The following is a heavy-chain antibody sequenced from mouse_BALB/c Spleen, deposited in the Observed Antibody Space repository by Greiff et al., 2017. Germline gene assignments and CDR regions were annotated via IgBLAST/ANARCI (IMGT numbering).Heavy chain of an antibody. CDR3: ARRFAITTVVATKYVDY. CDR2: INPSTGYT. J-gene: IGHJ2*01. Sequence: LQESGAELAKPGASVKMSCKASGYTFTSYWMHWVKQRPGQGLEWIGYINPSTGYTEYNQKFKDKATLTADKSSSTAYMQLSSLTSEDSAVYYCARRFAITTVVATKYVDYWGQGTTLTVSS. V-gene: IGHV1-7*01. D-gene: IGHD1-1*01. CDR1: GYTFTSYW.